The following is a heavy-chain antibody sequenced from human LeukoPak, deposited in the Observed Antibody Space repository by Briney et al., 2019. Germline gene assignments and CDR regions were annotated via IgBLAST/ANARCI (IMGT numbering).Heavy chain of an antibody. CDR1: GGSFSGYY. Sequence: SETLSLTCAVYGGSFSGYYWSWIRQPPGKGLEWIGEINHSGSTNYNPSLKSRVTISVDTSKNQFSLKLSSVTAADTAVYYCARGTSGTFKSFDYWGQGTLVTVSS. CDR3: ARGTSGTFKSFDY. D-gene: IGHD1-26*01. V-gene: IGHV4-34*01. CDR2: INHSGST. J-gene: IGHJ4*02.